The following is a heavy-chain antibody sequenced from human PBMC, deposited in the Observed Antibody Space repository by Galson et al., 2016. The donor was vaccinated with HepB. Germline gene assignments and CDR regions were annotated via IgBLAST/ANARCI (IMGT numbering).Heavy chain of an antibody. CDR3: ARHFYYGASVYGMDV. J-gene: IGHJ6*02. V-gene: IGHV5-51*01. Sequence: QSGAEVKKPGESLKISCHCSGYRFTTSWIAWVRQMPGKGLEWIGVIYPVDSDVRYTSSFRGQVTISADKSISTAYLQWNSLQASDTAIYYCARHFYYGASVYGMDVWGQGTTVTVSS. D-gene: IGHD4-17*01. CDR2: IYPVDSDV. CDR1: GYRFTTSW.